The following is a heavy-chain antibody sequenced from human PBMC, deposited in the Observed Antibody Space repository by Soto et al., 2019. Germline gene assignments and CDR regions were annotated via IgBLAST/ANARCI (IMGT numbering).Heavy chain of an antibody. CDR1: GFTFDDHA. CDR2: ISWNSETL. Sequence: EVQLVESGGGLVQPGKSLRLSCAASGFTFDDHAMHWVRQGPGKGLEWVAHISWNSETLGYADSVKCRFIISRDNAKNSVYLEMNGLRPEDTAVYFCTRGSAAVRSYFFDSWGQGTLVTVSS. V-gene: IGHV3-9*01. J-gene: IGHJ5*01. D-gene: IGHD1-26*01. CDR3: TRGSAAVRSYFFDS.